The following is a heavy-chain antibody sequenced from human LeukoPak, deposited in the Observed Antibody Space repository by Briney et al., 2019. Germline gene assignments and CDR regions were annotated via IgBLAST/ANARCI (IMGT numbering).Heavy chain of an antibody. CDR3: ARVGYSYGYDY. J-gene: IGHJ4*02. V-gene: IGHV4-59*10. Sequence: SETLSLTCAVYGGSFSGYYWSWIRQPAGKGLEWIGRIYTSGSTNYNPSLKSRVTISVDTSKNQFSLKLSSVTAADTAVYYCARVGYSYGYDYWGQGTLVTVSS. CDR2: IYTSGST. CDR1: GGSFSGYY. D-gene: IGHD5-18*01.